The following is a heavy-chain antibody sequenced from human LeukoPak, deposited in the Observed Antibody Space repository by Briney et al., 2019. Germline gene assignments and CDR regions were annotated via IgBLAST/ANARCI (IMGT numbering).Heavy chain of an antibody. V-gene: IGHV4-4*07. J-gene: IGHJ5*02. CDR1: GGSISNYY. CDR3: ARSHPSGSSVASGNPNWFDP. Sequence: SETLSLTCTVSGGSISNYYWNWIRQPAGKGLEWIGRIYTSGTTNYNPSLKSRVSMSVDTSKNQFSLKLSSVTAADTAVYYCARSHPSGSSVASGNPNWFDPWGQGTLVTVSS. CDR2: IYTSGTT. D-gene: IGHD3-10*01.